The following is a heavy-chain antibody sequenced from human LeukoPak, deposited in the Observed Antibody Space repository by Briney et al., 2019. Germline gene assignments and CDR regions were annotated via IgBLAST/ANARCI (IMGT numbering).Heavy chain of an antibody. Sequence: PSETLYLTCTVSGGSISSYYWSWIRQPAGKGLEWIGRIYTSGSTNYNPSLKSRVTISVDKSKNQFSLKLSSVTAADTAVYYCARSYDFWSGFDPWGQGTLVTVSS. CDR2: IYTSGST. D-gene: IGHD3-3*01. V-gene: IGHV4-4*07. CDR1: GGSISSYY. CDR3: ARSYDFWSGFDP. J-gene: IGHJ5*02.